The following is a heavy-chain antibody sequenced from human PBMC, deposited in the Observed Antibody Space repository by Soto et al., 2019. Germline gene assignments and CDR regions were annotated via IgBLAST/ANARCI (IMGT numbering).Heavy chain of an antibody. CDR2: INHSGST. D-gene: IGHD3-10*01. V-gene: IGHV4-34*01. J-gene: IGHJ4*02. CDR1: GGSFSGYY. Sequence: SETLSLTCAVYGGSFSGYYWSWIRQPPGKGLEWIGEINHSGSTNYNPSLKSRVTISLDTSKNQFSLKLSSVTAADTAVFYCAGQWFEEQVXWGQGTLDTVSS. CDR3: AGQWFEEQVX.